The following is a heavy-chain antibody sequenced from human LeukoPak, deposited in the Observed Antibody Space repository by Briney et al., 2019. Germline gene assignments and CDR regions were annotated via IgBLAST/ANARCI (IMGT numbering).Heavy chain of an antibody. Sequence: GGSLRLSCAASRFTFSSYSMNWVRQAPGKGLEWVSSISSSSSYIYYADSVKGRFTISRDNAKNSLYLQMNSLRAEDTAVYYCARAWYYDSSGDNAFDIWGQGTMVTVSS. D-gene: IGHD3-22*01. CDR1: RFTFSSYS. V-gene: IGHV3-21*01. J-gene: IGHJ3*02. CDR3: ARAWYYDSSGDNAFDI. CDR2: ISSSSSYI.